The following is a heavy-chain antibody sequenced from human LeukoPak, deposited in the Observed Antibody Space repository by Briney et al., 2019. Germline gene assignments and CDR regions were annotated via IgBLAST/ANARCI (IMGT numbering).Heavy chain of an antibody. J-gene: IGHJ4*02. Sequence: PGRSLRLSCAASGFTFSSYAMHWVRQAPGKGLEWVAVISYDGSNKYYADSVKGRFTISRDNSKNTLYLQMNSLRAEDTAVYYCAKDLNGISYYDFWSGYYFNFDYWGQGTLVTVSS. D-gene: IGHD3-3*01. V-gene: IGHV3-30-3*01. CDR1: GFTFSSYA. CDR2: ISYDGSNK. CDR3: AKDLNGISYYDFWSGYYFNFDY.